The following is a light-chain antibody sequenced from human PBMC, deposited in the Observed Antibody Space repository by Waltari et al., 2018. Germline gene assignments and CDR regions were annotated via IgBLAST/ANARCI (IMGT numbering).Light chain of an antibody. CDR2: GAS. J-gene: IGKJ1*01. Sequence: CRASQSVGTYLAWYQQTPGQAPRLLIYGASNRAAGIPDRFSGSGSGTDFSLTISRLEPEDFAVYYCQKYERLPATFGQGTKVEIK. CDR3: QKYERLPAT. V-gene: IGKV3-20*01. CDR1: QSVGTY.